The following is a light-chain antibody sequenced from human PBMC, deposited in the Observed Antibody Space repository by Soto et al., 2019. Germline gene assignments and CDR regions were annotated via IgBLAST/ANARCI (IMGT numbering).Light chain of an antibody. V-gene: IGKV3-20*01. CDR2: GAS. CDR3: QQYGYSRT. Sequence: EIVLTQSPGTLSLSPGERATLSCRASQSVSSTYLAWYRHKPGQAPRLLIYGASSRAAGIPDRFSGSGSGTDFTLTISRLEPEDFAIYYCQQYGYSRTSGQGTKVDIK. J-gene: IGKJ1*01. CDR1: QSVSSTY.